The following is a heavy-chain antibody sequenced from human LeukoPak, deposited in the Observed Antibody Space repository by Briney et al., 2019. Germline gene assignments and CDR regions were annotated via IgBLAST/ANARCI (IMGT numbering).Heavy chain of an antibody. CDR1: GGSFSGYY. Sequence: SETLSLTCAVYGGSFSGYYWSWIRQPPGKGLEWIGEINHSGSTNYNPSLKSRVTISVDTSKNQFSLKLSSVTAADTAVYYCARGPRLYYYGSGSYLDYWGQGTLVTVSS. J-gene: IGHJ4*02. CDR2: INHSGST. V-gene: IGHV4-34*01. D-gene: IGHD3-10*01. CDR3: ARGPRLYYYGSGSYLDY.